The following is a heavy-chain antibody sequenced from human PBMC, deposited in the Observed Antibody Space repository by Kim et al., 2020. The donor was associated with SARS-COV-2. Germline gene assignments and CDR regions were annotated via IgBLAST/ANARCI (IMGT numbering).Heavy chain of an antibody. CDR3: ASALTSYYYDSSGYLAY. J-gene: IGHJ4*02. CDR2: IYPGDSDT. Sequence: GESLKISCKGSGYSFTSYWIGWVRQMPGKGLEWMGIIYPGDSDTRYSPSFQGQVTISADKSISTAYLQWSSLKASDTAMYYCASALTSYYYDSSGYLAYWGQGTLVTVSS. D-gene: IGHD3-22*01. V-gene: IGHV5-51*01. CDR1: GYSFTSYW.